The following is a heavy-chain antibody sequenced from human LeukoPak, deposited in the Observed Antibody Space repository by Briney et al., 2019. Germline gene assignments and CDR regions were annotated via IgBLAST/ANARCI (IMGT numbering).Heavy chain of an antibody. CDR1: GYTLNKFG. CDR2: INTYNGNT. CDR3: ARDTPQHLKRFDY. V-gene: IGHV1-18*01. J-gene: IGHJ4*02. Sequence: ASVKVSCKASGYTLNKFGMRWVRQAPGQGLEWVGWINTYNGNTKLGEKFQGRVTMTTDTSTSTVYMELTSLRTDDTAVYFCARDTPQHLKRFDYWGQGTLVTVSS. D-gene: IGHD6-13*01.